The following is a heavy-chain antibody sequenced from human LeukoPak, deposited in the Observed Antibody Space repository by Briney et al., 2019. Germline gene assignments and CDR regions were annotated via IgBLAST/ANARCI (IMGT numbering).Heavy chain of an antibody. D-gene: IGHD2-15*01. CDR3: ARDRWEGYCSGGGCQQLGYYGMDV. V-gene: IGHV4-4*02. Sequence: SETLSLTCAVSGGSISSSNWWSWVRQPPGKGLEWIGEIYHSGSTNYNPSLKSRVTISVDKSKNQFSLKLSSVTAADTAVYYCARDRWEGYCSGGGCQQLGYYGMDVWGQGTTVTVSS. J-gene: IGHJ6*02. CDR1: GGSISSSNW. CDR2: IYHSGST.